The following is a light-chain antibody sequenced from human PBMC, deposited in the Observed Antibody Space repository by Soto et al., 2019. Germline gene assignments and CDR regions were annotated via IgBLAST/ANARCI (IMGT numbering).Light chain of an antibody. V-gene: IGKV3-15*01. CDR1: QSVSSN. CDR3: QQYNHWTRT. CDR2: GAS. Sequence: EVMMTQSPATLSVSPGERATLSCRASQSVSSNLAWYQQKPGQAPRLVIYGASTRATGIPARFSGSGSGTEYTLTISSLQSHFFAVTFCQQYNHWTRTFGQGTKVEIK. J-gene: IGKJ1*01.